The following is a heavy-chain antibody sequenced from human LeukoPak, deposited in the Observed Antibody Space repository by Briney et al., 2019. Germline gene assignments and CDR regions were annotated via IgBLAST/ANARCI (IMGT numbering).Heavy chain of an antibody. J-gene: IGHJ4*02. D-gene: IGHD2-21*02. CDR2: ISSSSSTI. CDR1: GFTFSSYS. V-gene: IGHV3-48*04. CDR3: ARGALQPLLVSAEFDY. Sequence: GGSLRLSCAASGFTFSSYSMNWVRQAPGKGLEWVSYISSSSSTIYYADSVKGRFTISRDNAKNSLYLQMNSLRAEDTAVYYCARGALQPLLVSAEFDYWGQGTLVTVSS.